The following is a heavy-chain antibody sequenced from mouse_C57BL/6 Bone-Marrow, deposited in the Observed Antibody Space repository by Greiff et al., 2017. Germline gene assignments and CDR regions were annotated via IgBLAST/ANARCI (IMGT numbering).Heavy chain of an antibody. CDR2: IWGDGSS. Sequence: VKLMESGPGLVAPSQSLSITCTVSGFSLTSYGVSWVRQPPGKGLEWLGVIWGDGSSNYQSALISRLSISKDNSKSQVFLKLNSLQTDDNATYYCAKLPYYVSSSWFAYWGQGTLVTVSA. CDR3: AKLPYYVSSSWFAY. D-gene: IGHD1-1*01. J-gene: IGHJ3*01. V-gene: IGHV2-3*01. CDR1: GFSLTSYG.